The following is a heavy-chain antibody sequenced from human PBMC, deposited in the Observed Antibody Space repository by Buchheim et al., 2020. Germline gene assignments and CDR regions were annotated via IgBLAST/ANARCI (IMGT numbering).Heavy chain of an antibody. CDR3: TTDVAGGSRSIDY. Sequence: EVQLVESGGGSVKPGESLRLSCGGSGFDFSDAWMNWVRQAPGKGLEWVGRIRSYTHGATTDYGAPVTGRFTISRDDSKNTLYLHMSSLKTEDTAVYYCTTDVAGGSRSIDYWGQGTL. J-gene: IGHJ4*02. CDR2: IRSYTHGATT. CDR1: GFDFSDAW. D-gene: IGHD2-21*01. V-gene: IGHV3-15*01.